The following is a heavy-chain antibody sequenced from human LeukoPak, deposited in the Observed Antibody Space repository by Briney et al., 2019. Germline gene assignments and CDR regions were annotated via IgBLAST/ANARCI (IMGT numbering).Heavy chain of an antibody. CDR3: ASYPLFEWLAVPNWFDP. Sequence: KPSETLSLTCTVSGGSISSSSYYWGWIRQPPGKGLEWIGSIYYSGSTYYNPSLKSRVTISVDTSKNQFSLKLSSVTAADTAVYYCASYPLFEWLAVPNWFDPWGQGTLVTVSS. CDR1: GGSISSSSYY. D-gene: IGHD3-3*01. J-gene: IGHJ5*02. CDR2: IYYSGST. V-gene: IGHV4-39*01.